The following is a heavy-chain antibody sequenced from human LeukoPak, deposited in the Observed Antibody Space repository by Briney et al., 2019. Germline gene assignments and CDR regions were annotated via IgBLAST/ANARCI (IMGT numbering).Heavy chain of an antibody. CDR1: GGSISSYY. D-gene: IGHD5-24*01. Sequence: PSETLSLTCTVTGGSISSYYWSWIRQPPGKGLEWIGYIYTSGSTHYNPSLKSRATISVDPSKNQLSLKLSSVTAADPAVYYWARGYEMGYYYCYMDVWGKETTVTLPS. J-gene: IGHJ6*03. CDR3: ARGYEMGYYYCYMDV. CDR2: IYTSGST. V-gene: IGHV4-4*09.